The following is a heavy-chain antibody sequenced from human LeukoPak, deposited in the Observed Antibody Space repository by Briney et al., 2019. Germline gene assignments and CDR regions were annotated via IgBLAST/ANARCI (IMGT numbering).Heavy chain of an antibody. J-gene: IGHJ2*01. CDR3: ASRAMDAYWYFDL. D-gene: IGHD5-18*01. V-gene: IGHV3-7*01. CDR2: IKQDGSEK. CDR1: GFTFSSYW. Sequence: GGSLRLSCAASGFTFSSYWMSWVRQAPGKGLEWVANIKQDGSEKYYVDSVKGRFTISRDNAKNSLYLQMNSLRAEDTAVYYCASRAMDAYWYFDLWGRGTLVTVSS.